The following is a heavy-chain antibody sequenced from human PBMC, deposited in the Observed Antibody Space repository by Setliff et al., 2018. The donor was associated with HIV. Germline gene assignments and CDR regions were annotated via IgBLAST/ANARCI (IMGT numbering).Heavy chain of an antibody. J-gene: IGHJ6*03. CDR3: ARDGYYNSWSGYGYYYYYMDV. Sequence: ASVKVSCKASGYTFTSYDINWVRQATGQGLEWMGWMNPNSGNTGYAQKFQGRLTMTRNTSISTAYMEVSSLRSEDTAVYYCARDGYYNSWSGYGYYYYYMDVWGKGATVTVSS. CDR2: MNPNSGNT. CDR1: GYTFTSYD. V-gene: IGHV1-8*02. D-gene: IGHD3-3*01.